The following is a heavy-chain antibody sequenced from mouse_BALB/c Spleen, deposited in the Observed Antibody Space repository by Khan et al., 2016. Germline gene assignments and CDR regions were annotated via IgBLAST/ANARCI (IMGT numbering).Heavy chain of an antibody. J-gene: IGHJ4*01. CDR1: GYTFTSYW. Sequence: DLVKPGASVKLSCKASGYTFTSYWINWIKQRPGQGLEWIGRIGPGSGSTYYNEMFKGKATLTVDTSSSTADIQHSSLSSEDSTVYFCASEGTVPLMDYWGQGTSVTVSS. D-gene: IGHD1-1*01. CDR2: IGPGSGST. CDR3: ASEGTVPLMDY. V-gene: IGHV1S41*01.